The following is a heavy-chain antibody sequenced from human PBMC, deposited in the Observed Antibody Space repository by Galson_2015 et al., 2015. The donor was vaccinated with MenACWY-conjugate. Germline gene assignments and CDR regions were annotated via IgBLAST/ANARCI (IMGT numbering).Heavy chain of an antibody. J-gene: IGHJ4*02. CDR2: INAGNGNT. CDR1: GYSFTSYA. V-gene: IGHV1-3*01. CDR3: ASAATVPDSFDY. Sequence: SVKVSCKASGYSFTSYAMHWVRQAPGQRLEWMGWINAGNGNTKYSQKFQGRVTITRDTSASTAYMELSSLRSEDTAVYYCASAATVPDSFDYWGQGTLVTVSS. D-gene: IGHD6-19*01.